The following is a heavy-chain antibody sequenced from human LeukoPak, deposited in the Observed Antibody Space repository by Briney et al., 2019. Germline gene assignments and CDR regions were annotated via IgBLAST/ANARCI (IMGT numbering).Heavy chain of an antibody. J-gene: IGHJ4*02. V-gene: IGHV3-7*01. Sequence: GGSLRLSRAASGFTFSSYWMSWVRQTPGKGLEWVANIKEDGSEEYYVDSVKGRFTCSRDNAKNSLYLQMNSLRAEDTAVYYCARDSGIRTVDYWGQGTLVTVSS. D-gene: IGHD3-10*01. CDR1: GFTFSSYW. CDR2: IKEDGSEE. CDR3: ARDSGIRTVDY.